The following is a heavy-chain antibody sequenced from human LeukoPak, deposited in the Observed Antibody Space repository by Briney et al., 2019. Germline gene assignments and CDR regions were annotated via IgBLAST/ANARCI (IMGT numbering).Heavy chain of an antibody. V-gene: IGHV3-74*01. CDR2: INSDGSST. CDR1: GFTFSSYW. J-gene: IGHJ3*02. CDR3: AREIIAVASRGAFDI. D-gene: IGHD6-19*01. Sequence: GGSLRLSCAASGFTFSSYWMHWARQAPGKGLVWVSRINSDGSSTSYADSVKGRFTISRDNAKNSLYLQMNSLRAEDTAVYYCAREIIAVASRGAFDIWGQGTMVTVSS.